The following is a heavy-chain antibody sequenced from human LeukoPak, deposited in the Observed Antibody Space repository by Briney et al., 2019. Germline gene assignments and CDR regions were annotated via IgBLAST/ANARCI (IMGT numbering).Heavy chain of an antibody. V-gene: IGHV4-59*01. D-gene: IGHD3-22*01. J-gene: IGHJ4*02. CDR2: IYYSGST. CDR1: GGSFSGYY. Sequence: PSETLSLTCAVYGGSFSGYYWSWIRQPPGKGLEWIGYIYYSGSTNYNPSLKSRVTISVDTSKNQFSLKLSSVTAADTAVYYCARGGDSSGYYYPVFDYWGQGTLVTVSP. CDR3: ARGGDSSGYYYPVFDY.